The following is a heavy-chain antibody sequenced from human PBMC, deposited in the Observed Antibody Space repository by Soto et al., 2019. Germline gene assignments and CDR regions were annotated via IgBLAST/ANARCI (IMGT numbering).Heavy chain of an antibody. CDR1: GFTFSSFA. CDR3: AGGFSAGKGSPPVF. CDR2: ISGTGGST. J-gene: IGHJ4*02. Sequence: EMQLLESGGGLVQPGGSLRLSCAASGFTFSSFAMSWVRQAPGKGLDWVSAISGTGGSTYSADSVKGRFTISRDNTKNTLFLQMASLRGEGPAVYYCAGGFSAGKGSPPVFRGQGSLVTVSS. D-gene: IGHD6-13*01. V-gene: IGHV3-23*01.